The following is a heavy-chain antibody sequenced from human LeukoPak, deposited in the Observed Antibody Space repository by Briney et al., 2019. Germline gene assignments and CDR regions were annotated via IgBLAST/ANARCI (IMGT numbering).Heavy chain of an antibody. J-gene: IGHJ4*02. CDR2: ISSSSSTI. D-gene: IGHD2-8*01. CDR1: GFTFSSYS. CDR3: ATAHGLFDY. Sequence: ESLRRSCAASGFTFSSYSMNWVRQAPGKGLEWVSYISSSSSTIYYSDSVKGRGTISRDNAKNLLYLQMTRLRDDDTAVSSCATAHGLFDYWGQGTLVTVSS. V-gene: IGHV3-48*02.